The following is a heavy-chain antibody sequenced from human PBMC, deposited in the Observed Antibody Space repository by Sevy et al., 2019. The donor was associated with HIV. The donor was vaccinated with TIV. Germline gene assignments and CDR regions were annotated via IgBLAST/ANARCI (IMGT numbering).Heavy chain of an antibody. CDR2: PYYTGST. CDR3: ARAPPVRSGDDALNWFDP. J-gene: IGHJ5*02. Sequence: SETLSLTCTVFGGSISAYYWSWIRRSPGKGLQYIGCPYYTGSTNDNPSLKSRVTISVDTSQNQFSLRLTSVTAAATAIYYCARAPPVRSGDDALNWFDPWSQGTLVTVS. D-gene: IGHD5-12*01. V-gene: IGHV4-59*12. CDR1: GGSISAYY.